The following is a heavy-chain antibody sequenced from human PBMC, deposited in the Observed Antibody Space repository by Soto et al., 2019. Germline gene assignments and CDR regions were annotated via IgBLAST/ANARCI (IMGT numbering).Heavy chain of an antibody. J-gene: IGHJ6*02. CDR2: IYGGGTT. D-gene: IGHD3-10*01. V-gene: IGHV3-53*01. Sequence: EVQLVESGGGLVQYGDSLRLACAVSGLTDTTDYMTWVRQAPGKGLEWVSIIYGGGTTYYAGSVKGRFTISRDYSKNTLYPHMSSLTAEVTAVDSCARGRGDYGIDVWGQVTTVTVSS. CDR3: ARGRGDYGIDV. CDR1: GLTDTTDY.